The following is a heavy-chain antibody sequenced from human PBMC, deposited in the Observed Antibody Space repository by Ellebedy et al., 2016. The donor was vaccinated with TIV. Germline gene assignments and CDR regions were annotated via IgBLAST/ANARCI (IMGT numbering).Heavy chain of an antibody. CDR1: GGAMSRYH. V-gene: IGHV4-59*01. D-gene: IGHD1-14*01. J-gene: IGHJ6*02. CDR3: ARSIGTTSGTNYPMDV. Sequence: MPSETLSLTCMVSGGAMSRYHWNWIRQSPGKGLEWIGYVYSIGDTNYNPSLEGRLTISVDTAKRQVSLTLTSATAADTATYFCARSIGTTSGTNYPMDVWGQGTTVIVSS. CDR2: VYSIGDT.